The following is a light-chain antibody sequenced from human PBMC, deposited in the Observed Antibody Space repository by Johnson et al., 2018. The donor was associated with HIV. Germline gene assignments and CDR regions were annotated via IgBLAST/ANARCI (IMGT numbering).Light chain of an antibody. CDR2: DDN. CDR1: TSNIGNNY. CDR3: GAWDSSLSAYV. J-gene: IGLJ1*01. Sequence: HSVLTQPPSVSATPGQKVTISCSGSTSNIGNNYVSWYQQFPGAAPKLLIYDDNKRPSRIPDRFSGSKSGTSATLGLTGLQTVDEADFYCGAWDSSLSAYVFGSGTKVTVL. V-gene: IGLV1-51*01.